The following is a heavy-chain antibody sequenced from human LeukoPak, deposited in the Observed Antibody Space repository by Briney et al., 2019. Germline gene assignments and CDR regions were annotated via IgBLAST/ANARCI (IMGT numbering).Heavy chain of an antibody. CDR1: GYSFTSHY. CDR2: INPSRGST. CDR3: ARGYSSGFGN. D-gene: IGHD6-19*01. V-gene: IGHV1-46*01. J-gene: IGHJ4*02. Sequence: ASVKVSCKASGYSFTSHYIHWVRQAPGQGLEWMGIINPSRGSTSYAQKFQGRVTVTRDTSTSTVYMDLSSLGSEDTAVYYCARGYSSGFGNWGQGTLVTGSS.